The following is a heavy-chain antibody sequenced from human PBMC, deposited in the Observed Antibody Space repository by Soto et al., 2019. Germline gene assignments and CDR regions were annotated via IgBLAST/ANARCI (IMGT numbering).Heavy chain of an antibody. J-gene: IGHJ3*02. CDR2: ISSSSSYI. D-gene: IGHD2-21*01. CDR3: SRVRFPTDPYCGGDCYDDAFDI. V-gene: IGHV3-21*01. Sequence: GGSLRLSCAASGFTFSSYSMNWVRQAPGKGLEWVSSISSSSSYIYYADSVKGLFTISRDNAKNSLYLQMNSLRAEDTAVYYCSRVRFPTDPYCGGDCYDDAFDIWGQGTMVTVSS. CDR1: GFTFSSYS.